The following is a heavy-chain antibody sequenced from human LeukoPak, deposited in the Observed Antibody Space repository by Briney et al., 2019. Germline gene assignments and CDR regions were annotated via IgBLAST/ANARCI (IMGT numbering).Heavy chain of an antibody. D-gene: IGHD5-24*01. CDR2: INWKTGNG. Sequence: GRSLRLSCAVSGFNFDDYAMHWVRQAPGRGLEWVSGINWKTGNGIYADSVKGRFTISRDNAKNSLCLQMSSLGAEDTALYYCTRRAARWQFDLWGRGTLLTVSS. CDR3: TRRAARWQFDL. J-gene: IGHJ2*01. V-gene: IGHV3-9*01. CDR1: GFNFDDYA.